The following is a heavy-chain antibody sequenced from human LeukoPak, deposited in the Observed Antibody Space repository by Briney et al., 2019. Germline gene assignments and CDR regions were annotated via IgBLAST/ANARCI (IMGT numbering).Heavy chain of an antibody. CDR1: GFTFNSYS. Sequence: GGSLRLSCAASGFTFNSYSMNWVRQAPGKGLEWVSSISSSSGYIYYADSVKGRFTISRDNAKNTLYLQMNSLRAEDTAVYYCARANYYDSSGYPAIDYWGQGTLVTVSS. CDR2: ISSSSGYI. V-gene: IGHV3-21*01. D-gene: IGHD3-22*01. CDR3: ARANYYDSSGYPAIDY. J-gene: IGHJ4*02.